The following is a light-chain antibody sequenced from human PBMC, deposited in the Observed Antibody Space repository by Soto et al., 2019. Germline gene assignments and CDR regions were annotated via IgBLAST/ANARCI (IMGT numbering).Light chain of an antibody. CDR1: SSGVGDYNY. CDR2: EVS. J-gene: IGLJ2*01. V-gene: IGLV2-8*01. CDR3: SSYAGSTNYVV. Sequence: QSALTQPPSASGSPGQSVTISCTATSSGVGDYNYVSWYQQYPGKARKLMIYEVSKRPSGVPDRFSGSKSGNTSSLTVSGLQAEDEADYNCSSYAGSTNYVVFGGGTKLTFL.